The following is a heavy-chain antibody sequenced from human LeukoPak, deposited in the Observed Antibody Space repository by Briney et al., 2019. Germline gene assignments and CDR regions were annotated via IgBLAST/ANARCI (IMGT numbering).Heavy chain of an antibody. V-gene: IGHV1-3*01. J-gene: IGHJ4*02. D-gene: IGHD3-3*01. CDR2: INAGNGNT. CDR1: GYTFTSYA. Sequence: ASVKVSCKASGYTFTSYAMHWVRQAPGQRLEWMGWINAGNGNTKYSQKFQGRVTITRDTSASTAYMELSSLRSEDTAVYYCVRTGYDFWSGPILLYFDYWGQGTLVTVSS. CDR3: VRTGYDFWSGPILLYFDY.